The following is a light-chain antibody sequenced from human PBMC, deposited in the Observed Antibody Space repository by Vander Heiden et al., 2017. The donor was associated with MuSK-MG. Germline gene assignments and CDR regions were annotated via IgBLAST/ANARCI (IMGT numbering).Light chain of an antibody. CDR1: QSVSSSY. V-gene: IGKV3-20*01. J-gene: IGKJ2*01. CDR3: QQYGTSPPVT. CDR2: DAS. Sequence: VLTQSPGTLSLSPGDRASLSCRASQSVSSSYLAWYQQKPGQAPRLLIYDASSRATGIPDRFSGSGSGTDFTLTISRLEPEDFAVYYCQQYGTSPPVTFGQGTKLEIK.